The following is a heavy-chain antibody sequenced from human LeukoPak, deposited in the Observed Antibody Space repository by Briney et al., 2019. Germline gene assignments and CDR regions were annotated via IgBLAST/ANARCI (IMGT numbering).Heavy chain of an antibody. J-gene: IGHJ4*02. Sequence: GGSLRLSCAASGFTFSIYSMNCVPHAPGEGRGWVSPISSSSSYIYYADSVKGRYTISRDNAKNSLYLQMYSLRAEETAVYYCARSSVSMVVVAATGLGDYWGQGTLVTVSS. CDR1: GFTFSIYS. V-gene: IGHV3-21*01. CDR3: ARSSVSMVVVAATGLGDY. CDR2: ISSSSSYI. D-gene: IGHD2-15*01.